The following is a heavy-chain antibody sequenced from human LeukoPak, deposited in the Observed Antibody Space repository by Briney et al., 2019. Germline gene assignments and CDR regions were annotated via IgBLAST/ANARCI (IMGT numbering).Heavy chain of an antibody. J-gene: IGHJ4*02. CDR1: GFSFSRSW. CDR3: ARDSSGYW. D-gene: IGHD3-22*01. Sequence: GALRLSCAASGFSFSRSWMSWVRQAPGKGLEWVANIKEDGSEKYYVDSVKDRFTISRDNAKNSLFLQMNSLRVEDTAFYYCARDSSGYWWGQGTLVTVSS. V-gene: IGHV3-7*01. CDR2: IKEDGSEK.